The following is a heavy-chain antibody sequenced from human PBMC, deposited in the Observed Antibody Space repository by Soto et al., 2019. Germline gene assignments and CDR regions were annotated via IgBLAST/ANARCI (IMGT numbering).Heavy chain of an antibody. V-gene: IGHV4-31*03. CDR2: IYYSGST. CDR1: GGSISSGGYY. Sequence: PSETLSLTCTVSGGSISSGGYYWSWIRQHPGKGLEWIGYIYYSGSTYYNPSLKSRVTISVDTSKNQFSLKLSSVTAADTAVYYCVRVLGDHDYGDYSFDYWGQGTLVTVSS. D-gene: IGHD4-17*01. J-gene: IGHJ4*02. CDR3: VRVLGDHDYGDYSFDY.